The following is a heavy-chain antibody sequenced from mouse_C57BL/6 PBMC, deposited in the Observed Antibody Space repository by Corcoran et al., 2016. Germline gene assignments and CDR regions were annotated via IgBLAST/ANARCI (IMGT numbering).Heavy chain of an antibody. CDR2: INTYSGVP. V-gene: IGHV9-3*01. Sequence: QIQLVQSGPELKKPGETVKISCKASGYTFPTYGMSWVKQAPGKGLKWMGWINTYSGVPTYADDFKGRFVFSLETSASTAYLQINNLKNEDTATYFCARDSNFRMDYWGQGTSVTVSS. CDR1: GYTFPTYG. J-gene: IGHJ4*01. CDR3: ARDSNFRMDY. D-gene: IGHD2-5*01.